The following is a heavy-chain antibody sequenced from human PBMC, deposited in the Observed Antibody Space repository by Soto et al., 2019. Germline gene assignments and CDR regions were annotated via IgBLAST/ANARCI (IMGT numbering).Heavy chain of an antibody. Sequence: ASVKVSCKASGYTFTSYGISWVRQAPGQGLEWMGWISAYNGNTNYAQKLQGRVTMTTDTSTSTAYMELRSLRSDDTAVYYCARVKESPSVVVQAAPHWFDPWGQGTLVTVSS. V-gene: IGHV1-18*01. D-gene: IGHD2-2*01. CDR2: ISAYNGNT. J-gene: IGHJ5*02. CDR3: ARVKESPSVVVQAAPHWFDP. CDR1: GYTFTSYG.